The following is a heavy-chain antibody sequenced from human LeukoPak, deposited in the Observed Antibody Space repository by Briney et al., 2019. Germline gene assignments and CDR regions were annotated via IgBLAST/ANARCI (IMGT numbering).Heavy chain of an antibody. Sequence: GGSLRLSCAASGFTFSSYGMHWVRQAPGKGLEWVAFIRYDGSNKYYADSVKGRFTISRDNSKNTLYLQMDTLRAEDTAVYYCAKGAVTTFRDTFDIWGQGTMVTVSS. J-gene: IGHJ3*02. CDR1: GFTFSSYG. CDR3: AKGAVTTFRDTFDI. V-gene: IGHV3-30*02. D-gene: IGHD4-17*01. CDR2: IRYDGSNK.